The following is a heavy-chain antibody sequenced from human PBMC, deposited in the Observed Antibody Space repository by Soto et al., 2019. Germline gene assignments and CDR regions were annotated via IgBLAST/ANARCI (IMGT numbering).Heavy chain of an antibody. V-gene: IGHV4-31*03. J-gene: IGHJ6*02. D-gene: IGHD2-2*01. CDR3: ARLGGYCTITSCYGYYGMDV. CDR1: GGSISSGGYY. Sequence: PSETLSLTCTVSGGSISSGGYYWSWIRQHPGKGLEWIGYIYYSGSTYYNPSLESRVTISVDTSKNQFSLKVSSVTAADTAVYYCARLGGYCTITSCYGYYGMDVWGQGTTVTVSS. CDR2: IYYSGST.